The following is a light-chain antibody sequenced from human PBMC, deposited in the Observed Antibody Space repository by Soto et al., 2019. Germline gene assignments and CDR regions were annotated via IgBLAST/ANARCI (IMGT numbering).Light chain of an antibody. CDR3: QQANSFPFT. CDR1: QGIRSW. J-gene: IGKJ3*01. CDR2: VAS. V-gene: IGKV1-12*02. Sequence: DIHMTQSQSSVSASVGDRVTITCRASQGIRSWLAWYQQKPGKAPKRLIYVASSLQSGVHSRYSGSGTGTDFTSTISSLQPEDFATYYCQQANSFPFTVGAGTKVDI.